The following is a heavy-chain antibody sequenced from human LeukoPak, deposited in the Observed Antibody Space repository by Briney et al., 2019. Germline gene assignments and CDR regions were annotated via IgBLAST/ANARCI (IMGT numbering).Heavy chain of an antibody. CDR2: IYSGGST. V-gene: IGHV3-53*01. D-gene: IGHD3-3*01. J-gene: IGHJ3*02. Sequence: PGGSLRLSCAASGFSVSTYYMNWVRQVPGKGLEWVSVIYSGGSTYYADSVKGRFTISRDNSKNTLYLQMNSLRAEDTAVYYCARDTIFDACDIWGQGTMVTISS. CDR1: GFSVSTYY. CDR3: ARDTIFDACDI.